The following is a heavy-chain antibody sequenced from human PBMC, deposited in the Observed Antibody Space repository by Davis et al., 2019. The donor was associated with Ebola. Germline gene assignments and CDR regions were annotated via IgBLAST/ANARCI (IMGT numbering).Heavy chain of an antibody. D-gene: IGHD3-10*01. Sequence: GGSLRLSCAASGFTVSSNYMSWVRQAPGKGLEWVSVIYSGGSTYYADSVKGRFTISRHNSKNTLYLQMNSLRAEDTAVYYCAREVVTMVRGVIITDWYFDLWGRGTLVTVSS. J-gene: IGHJ2*01. CDR2: IYSGGST. CDR1: GFTVSSNY. CDR3: AREVVTMVRGVIITDWYFDL. V-gene: IGHV3-53*04.